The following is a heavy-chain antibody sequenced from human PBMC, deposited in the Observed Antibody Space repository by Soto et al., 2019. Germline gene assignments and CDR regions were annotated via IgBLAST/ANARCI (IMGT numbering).Heavy chain of an antibody. Sequence: ASVKVSCKASGYTFTGYYMHWVRQAPGQGLEWMGWINPNSGGTNYAQKFQGWVTMTRDTSTSTAYMEVSSLRPEDTAIYYCARDFVRGSGSYGYWGQGTLVTVSS. CDR1: GYTFTGYY. CDR2: INPNSGGT. CDR3: ARDFVRGSGSYGY. V-gene: IGHV1-2*04. D-gene: IGHD3-10*01. J-gene: IGHJ4*02.